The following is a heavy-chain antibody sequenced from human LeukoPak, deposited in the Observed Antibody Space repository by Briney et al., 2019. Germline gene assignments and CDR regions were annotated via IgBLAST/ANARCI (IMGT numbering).Heavy chain of an antibody. CDR2: IPQDGSNK. Sequence: GRSLRLSCAASGFTFRNYVMHWVRQAPGKGLEWVAGIPQDGSNKYYADSMKGRFIIPRDNSKNTLYLQMNSLRAEDTAIYYCVRENDAFDIWGQGTMVIVSS. CDR3: VRENDAFDI. V-gene: IGHV3-30*04. CDR1: GFTFRNYV. J-gene: IGHJ3*02.